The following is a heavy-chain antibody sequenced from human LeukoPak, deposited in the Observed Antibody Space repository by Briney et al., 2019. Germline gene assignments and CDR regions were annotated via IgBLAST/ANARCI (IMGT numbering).Heavy chain of an antibody. CDR1: GFTFSSYG. D-gene: IGHD1-7*01. J-gene: IGHJ4*02. Sequence: GGSLRLSCAASGFTFSSYGMHWVRQAPGKGLEWVAVISYDGSNKYYADSVKGRFTISRDNSKNTLYLQMNSLRAEDTAVYYCVGTIAYRGSEYWGQGALVTVSS. V-gene: IGHV3-30*03. CDR2: ISYDGSNK. CDR3: VGTIAYRGSEY.